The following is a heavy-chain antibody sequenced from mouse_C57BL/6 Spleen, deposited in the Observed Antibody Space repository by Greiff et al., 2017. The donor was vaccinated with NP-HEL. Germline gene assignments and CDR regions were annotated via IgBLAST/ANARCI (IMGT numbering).Heavy chain of an antibody. J-gene: IGHJ3*01. D-gene: IGHD2-12*01. Sequence: EVKLVESGGGLVKPGGSLKLSCAASGFTFSDYGMHWVRQAPEKGLEWVAYISSGSSTIYYADKVKGRFTISRDNAKNTLFLQMTSLRSEDTAMYYCARPGVYEGGFAYWGQGTLVTVSA. CDR1: GFTFSDYG. CDR2: ISSGSSTI. CDR3: ARPGVYEGGFAY. V-gene: IGHV5-17*01.